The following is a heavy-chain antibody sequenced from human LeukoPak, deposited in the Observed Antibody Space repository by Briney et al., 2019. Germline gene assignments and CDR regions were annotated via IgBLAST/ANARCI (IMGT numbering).Heavy chain of an antibody. J-gene: IGHJ4*02. CDR1: GGSISSYY. D-gene: IGHD4/OR15-4a*01. CDR3: ARQRARLPYFDY. V-gene: IGHV4-59*08. Sequence: PSETLSLTCTVSGGSISSYYWSWIRQPPGKGLEWIGYIYYSGSTNYNPSLKSRVTISVDTSKNQFSLKLSSVTAADTAVYYCARQRARLPYFDYWGQGTLVTVSS. CDR2: IYYSGST.